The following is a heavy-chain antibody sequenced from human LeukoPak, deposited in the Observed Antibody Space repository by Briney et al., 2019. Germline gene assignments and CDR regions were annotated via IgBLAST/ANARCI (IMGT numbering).Heavy chain of an antibody. Sequence: GESLRIPCKASGYSFTISWISWVRQMPGKGLEWMGRIDPSDSYTNYSPSFQGHVTISADKSISTAYLQWSSLKASDSAMYYCARLSDSRHLFDYWGQGTLVTVSS. CDR3: ARLSDSRHLFDY. CDR1: GYSFTISW. J-gene: IGHJ4*02. D-gene: IGHD4-11*01. CDR2: IDPSDSYT. V-gene: IGHV5-10-1*01.